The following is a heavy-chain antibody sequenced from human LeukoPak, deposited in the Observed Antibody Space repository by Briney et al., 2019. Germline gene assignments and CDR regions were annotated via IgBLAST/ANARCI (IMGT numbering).Heavy chain of an antibody. Sequence: RGSLRLSCAPSRFSFSTYAMTWVRQASGRGLEWVSTISADGRSTHYADSVPGRLTICRDNSKNMLYMQMNSLRAEDTALYYCAKDLERDGDEIFDYWGQGTLVTVSS. D-gene: IGHD3-10*01. J-gene: IGHJ4*02. CDR2: ISADGRST. V-gene: IGHV3-23*01. CDR3: AKDLERDGDEIFDY. CDR1: RFSFSTYA.